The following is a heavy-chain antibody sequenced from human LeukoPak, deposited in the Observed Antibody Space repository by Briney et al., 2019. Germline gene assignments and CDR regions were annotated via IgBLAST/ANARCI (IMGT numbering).Heavy chain of an antibody. CDR2: INHSGST. J-gene: IGHJ4*02. Sequence: SETLSLTCAVYGGSFSGYYWSWIRQPPGKGLEWIGEINHSGSTNYNSSLKSRVTISVDTSKNQFSLKLSSVTAADTAVYYCARLIEGDVEMATTLDYWGQGTLVTVSS. CDR1: GGSFSGYY. CDR3: ARLIEGDVEMATTLDY. V-gene: IGHV4-34*01. D-gene: IGHD5-24*01.